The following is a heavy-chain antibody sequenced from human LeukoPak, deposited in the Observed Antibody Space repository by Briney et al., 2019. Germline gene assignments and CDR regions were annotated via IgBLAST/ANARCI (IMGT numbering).Heavy chain of an antibody. J-gene: IGHJ5*02. V-gene: IGHV3-48*03. Sequence: GGSLRLSCAASGFTFSSYEMNWVRQAPGKGLEWVSYISSSGSTIYYADSVKGRFTISRDNSKNTLYLQMNSLRAEDTAVYYCAKLGITYYYDPWGQGTLVTVSS. CDR3: AKLGITYYYDP. D-gene: IGHD3-10*01. CDR1: GFTFSSYE. CDR2: ISSSGSTI.